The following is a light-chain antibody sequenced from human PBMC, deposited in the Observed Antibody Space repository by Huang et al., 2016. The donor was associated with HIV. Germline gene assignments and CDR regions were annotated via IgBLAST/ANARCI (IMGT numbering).Light chain of an antibody. CDR2: NTS. J-gene: IGKJ3*01. V-gene: IGKV3-11*01. Sequence: EVVLTQSPATLSLSPGERATLSCRASQSISNYLAWYQQSAGQTPRIRIYNTSNRATGVPARFRGTGSGTDFTLAINGLEPEDFAVYYCQDRSNWPRVTFGPGTKLDVK. CDR3: QDRSNWPRVT. CDR1: QSISNY.